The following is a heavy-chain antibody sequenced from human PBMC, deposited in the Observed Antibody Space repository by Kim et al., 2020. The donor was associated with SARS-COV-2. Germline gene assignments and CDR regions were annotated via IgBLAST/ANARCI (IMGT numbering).Heavy chain of an antibody. D-gene: IGHD6-19*01. V-gene: IGHV6-1*01. CDR3: ARRGILYSSGLVTAAFDI. J-gene: IGHJ3*02. CDR2: TYYRSKWYN. CDR1: GDSVSSNSAA. Sequence: SQTLSLTCAISGDSVSSNSAAWNWIRQSPSRGLEWLGRTYYRSKWYNDYAVSVKSRITINPDTSKNQFSLQLNSVTPEDTAVYYCARRGILYSSGLVTAAFDIWGQGTMVTVSS.